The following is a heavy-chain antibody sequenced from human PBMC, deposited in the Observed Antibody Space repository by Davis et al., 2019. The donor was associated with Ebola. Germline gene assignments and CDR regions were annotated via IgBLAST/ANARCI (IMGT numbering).Heavy chain of an antibody. D-gene: IGHD3-22*01. V-gene: IGHV1-18*01. CDR2: ISAYNGNT. CDR3: ARQHYYDSSGYLYYYYGMDV. Sequence: ASVKVSCKASGYTFTNYDINWVRQAPGQGLEWMGWISAYNGNTNYAQKLQGRVTMTTDTSTSTAYMELRRLRSDDPAVYYCARQHYYDSSGYLYYYYGMDVWGQGTTVTVSS. CDR1: GYTFTNYD. J-gene: IGHJ6*02.